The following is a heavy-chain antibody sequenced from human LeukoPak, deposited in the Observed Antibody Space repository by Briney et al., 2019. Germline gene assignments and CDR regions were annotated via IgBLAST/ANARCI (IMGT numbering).Heavy chain of an antibody. CDR1: GFTVSSNY. CDR3: ARFAAGGSYYYYMDV. V-gene: IGHV3-7*01. CDR2: MNQDGSEK. Sequence: GGSLRLSCAASGFTVSSNYMSWVRQAPGKGLEWVANMNQDGSEKYYVDSVKGRFTISRDNAKNSLYLQMNSLRADDTAVYYCARFAAGGSYYYYMDVWGKGTTVTVSS. J-gene: IGHJ6*03. D-gene: IGHD6-25*01.